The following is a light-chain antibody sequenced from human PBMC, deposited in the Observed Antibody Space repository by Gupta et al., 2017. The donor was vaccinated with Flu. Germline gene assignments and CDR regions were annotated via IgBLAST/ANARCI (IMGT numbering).Light chain of an antibody. CDR1: NIGTKS. Sequence: GGDNIGTKSVHWYQQKPGLAPVLVVYDDSDRPSGIPERLSGSNSGNTASLTISRVEAGDEADYYCQVWESSSDHWVFGGGTKLTVL. J-gene: IGLJ3*02. V-gene: IGLV3-21*02. CDR2: DDS. CDR3: QVWESSSDHWV.